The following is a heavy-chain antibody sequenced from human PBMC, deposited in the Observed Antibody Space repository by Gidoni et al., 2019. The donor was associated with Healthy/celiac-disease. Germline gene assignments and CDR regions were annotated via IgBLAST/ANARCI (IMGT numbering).Heavy chain of an antibody. Sequence: VQLVESGGGVVQPGRSLRLSCAASGFPFSSYAMHWVRQAPGKGLEWVAVISYDGSNKYYADSVKGRFTISRDNSKNTLYLQMNSLRAEDTAVYYCARDSEDGYYYYYMDVWGKGTTVTVSS. CDR3: ARDSEDGYYYYYMDV. J-gene: IGHJ6*03. D-gene: IGHD2-15*01. CDR1: GFPFSSYA. CDR2: ISYDGSNK. V-gene: IGHV3-30-3*01.